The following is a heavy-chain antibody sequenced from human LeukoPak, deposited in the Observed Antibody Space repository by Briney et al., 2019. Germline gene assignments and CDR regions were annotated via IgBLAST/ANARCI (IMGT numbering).Heavy chain of an antibody. CDR3: ARDLAYSSSWTHYFDY. V-gene: IGHV1-46*01. CDR1: GYTFTNHY. D-gene: IGHD6-13*01. Sequence: ASVKVSCKASGYTFTNHYMHWVRQAPGQGLEWMGIINPSGGSTSYTQKFQGRVTMTRDTSTSTVYMELSSLRSEDTAVYYCARDLAYSSSWTHYFDYWGQGTLVTVSS. J-gene: IGHJ4*02. CDR2: INPSGGST.